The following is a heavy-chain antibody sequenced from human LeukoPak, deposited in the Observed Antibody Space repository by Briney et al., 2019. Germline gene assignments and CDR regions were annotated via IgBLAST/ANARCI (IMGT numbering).Heavy chain of an antibody. CDR2: ISNNGGYT. CDR3: AKQLGYCSDGSCYFPY. V-gene: IGHV3-23*01. Sequence: GGSLRLSCAASGFTFSSSAMSGVRQAPRKGLEWVSAISNNGGYTYYADSVQGRFTISRDNSKSTLCLQMNSLRAEDTAVYYCAKQLGYCSDGSCYFPYWGQGTLVTVSS. D-gene: IGHD2-15*01. CDR1: GFTFSSSA. J-gene: IGHJ4*02.